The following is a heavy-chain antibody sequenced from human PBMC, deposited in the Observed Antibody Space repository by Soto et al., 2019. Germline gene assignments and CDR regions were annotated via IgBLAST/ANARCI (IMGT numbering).Heavy chain of an antibody. CDR1: GYTFTSYD. CDR2: ISAYNGNT. Sequence: GASVKVSCKASGYTFTSYDINWVRQAPGQGLEWMGWISAYNGNTNYAQKLQGRVTMTTDTSTSTAYMELRSLRSDDTAVYYCARVEDIAVTTYNWFDPWGQGTLVTVSS. V-gene: IGHV1-18*01. J-gene: IGHJ5*02. CDR3: ARVEDIAVTTYNWFDP. D-gene: IGHD6-19*01.